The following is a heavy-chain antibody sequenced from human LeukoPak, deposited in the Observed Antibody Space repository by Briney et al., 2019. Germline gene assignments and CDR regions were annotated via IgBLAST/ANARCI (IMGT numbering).Heavy chain of an antibody. Sequence: SETLSLTCTVSGASIRSGDYYWSWIRQPPGKGLEWIGYIYDSGSTYYNPSLKSRITIPVDTSENRFSLKLSSVTATDTAVYYCARDCSGGSCYGAFDIWGQGTMVTVSS. J-gene: IGHJ3*02. CDR3: ARDCSGGSCYGAFDI. V-gene: IGHV4-30-4*01. CDR1: GASIRSGDYY. CDR2: IYDSGST. D-gene: IGHD2-15*01.